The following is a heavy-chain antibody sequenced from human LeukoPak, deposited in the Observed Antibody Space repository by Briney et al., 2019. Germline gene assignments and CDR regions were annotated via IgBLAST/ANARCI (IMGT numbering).Heavy chain of an antibody. CDR2: ISGSGASS. D-gene: IGHD1-26*01. J-gene: IGHJ4*02. Sequence: GGSLRLSCLTSGFTLSTNAMSWVRQAPGKGLEWISGISGSGASSYYADSVKGRFTISRDDSRTTLYLQMHSLRGDDTAVYYCAKDVGKWESLHFFDYWGQGTLVTVSS. V-gene: IGHV3-23*01. CDR1: GFTLSTNA. CDR3: AKDVGKWESLHFFDY.